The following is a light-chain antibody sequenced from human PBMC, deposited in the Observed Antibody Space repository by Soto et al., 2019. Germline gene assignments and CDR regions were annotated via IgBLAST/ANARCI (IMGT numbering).Light chain of an antibody. CDR2: DVS. CDR1: SSDVGGYNY. Sequence: QSALTQPASVSGSPGQSITISCTGTSSDVGGYNYVSWYQQNPGKAPKLMIYDVSNRPSGVSNRFSGSKFGNTASLTISGLQAEDEADYYCSSYTSISTVVFGGGTKVTVL. V-gene: IGLV2-14*01. CDR3: SSYTSISTVV. J-gene: IGLJ2*01.